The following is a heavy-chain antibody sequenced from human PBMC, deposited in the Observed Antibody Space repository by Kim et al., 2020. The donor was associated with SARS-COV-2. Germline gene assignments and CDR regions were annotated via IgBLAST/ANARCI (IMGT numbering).Heavy chain of an antibody. Sequence: GGSLRLSCEASGFTFSGYSMNWVRQAPGKGLEWVSYISSSAATIYYADSVKGRFTISRDNAKSSLYLQMNSLRDDDTAVYYCARVAIPAIPTRPFDFWG. V-gene: IGHV3-48*02. CDR2: ISSSAATI. D-gene: IGHD2-2*02. CDR3: ARVAIPAIPTRPFDF. J-gene: IGHJ4*01. CDR1: GFTFSGYS.